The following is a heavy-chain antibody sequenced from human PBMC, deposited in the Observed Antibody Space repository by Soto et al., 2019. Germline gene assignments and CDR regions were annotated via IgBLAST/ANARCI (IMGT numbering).Heavy chain of an antibody. CDR2: IYYSGST. D-gene: IGHD2-15*01. J-gene: IGHJ6*03. CDR1: GGSISSYY. V-gene: IGHV4-59*08. CDR3: ARRSCSGGSCYSHYYYYYYMDV. Sequence: SETLSLTCTVSGGSISSYYWSWIRQPPGKGLEWIGYIYYSGSTNYNPSLKSRVTISVDTSKNQFSLKLSSVTAADTAVYHCARRSCSGGSCYSHYYYYYYMDVWGKGTTVTVSS.